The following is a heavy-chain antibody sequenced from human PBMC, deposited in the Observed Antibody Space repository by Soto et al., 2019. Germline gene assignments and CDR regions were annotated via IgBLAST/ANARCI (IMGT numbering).Heavy chain of an antibody. CDR3: ARDLGTGTNWFDP. Sequence: LRLSCAASGVTFSSYSMNWVRQAPGKWLEWVSSIGSSSSYIYYADSVKGRFTISRDNAKNSLYLQMNSLRAEDTAVYYCARDLGTGTNWFDPWGQVTLVTVSS. V-gene: IGHV3-21*01. D-gene: IGHD1-7*01. CDR2: IGSSSSYI. J-gene: IGHJ5*02. CDR1: GVTFSSYS.